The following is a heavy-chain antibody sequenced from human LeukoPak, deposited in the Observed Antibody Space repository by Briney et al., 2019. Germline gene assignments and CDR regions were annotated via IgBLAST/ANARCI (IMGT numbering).Heavy chain of an antibody. V-gene: IGHV3-48*01. J-gene: IGHJ4*02. Sequence: GGSLRLSCVASGFTFSSYDMIWVRQPPGKGLEWVSYISSSSRATYYADSVKGRFTISRDNGNMNSLFLQMNNLRAEDTAVYYCARGEYYFDYWGQGTLVTVSS. CDR3: ARGEYYFDY. CDR2: ISSSSRAT. CDR1: GFTFSSYD.